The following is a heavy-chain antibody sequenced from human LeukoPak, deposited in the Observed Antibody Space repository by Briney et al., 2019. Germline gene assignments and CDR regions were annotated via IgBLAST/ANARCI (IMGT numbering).Heavy chain of an antibody. V-gene: IGHV1-69*04. J-gene: IGHJ4*02. CDR1: GGTFSSYA. D-gene: IGHD3-22*01. CDR2: IIPILGIA. CDR3: ARYSDSSGYYQTH. Sequence: SVKVSCKASGGTFSSYAISWVRQAPGQGLEWMGRIIPILGIANYAQKLQGRVTITADKSTSTAYMELSSLRSEDTAVYYCARYSDSSGYYQTHWGQGTLVTVSS.